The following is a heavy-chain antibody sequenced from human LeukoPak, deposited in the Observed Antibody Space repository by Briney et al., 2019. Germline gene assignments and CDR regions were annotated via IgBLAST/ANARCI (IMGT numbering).Heavy chain of an antibody. D-gene: IGHD1-26*01. V-gene: IGHV1-46*01. J-gene: IGHJ5*02. CDR3: ARDNSVGDNAWWFDP. CDR2: INPTRGRT. Sequence: ASLKVSCTASGYTFTSYYMHWVRQAPGQGLEWMGLINPTRGRTGYAQKFQGRASMTRDMSTSTDYMELSSLRSEDTAIYYCARDNSVGDNAWWFDPWGQGTLVTVSS. CDR1: GYTFTSYY.